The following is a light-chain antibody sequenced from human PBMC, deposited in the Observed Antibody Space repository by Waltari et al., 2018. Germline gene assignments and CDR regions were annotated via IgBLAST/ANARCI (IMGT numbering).Light chain of an antibody. J-gene: IGLJ2*01. CDR3: QVWDSGSDHPAVV. Sequence: SYVLTQPPPVSVAPGKTARITLWGNNIGSKSGHWYQQKPGRAPVLVIYYDSDRPSGIPERFSGSNSGNTATLTISRVEAGDEADYYCQVWDSGSDHPAVVFGGGTKLTVL. V-gene: IGLV3-21*04. CDR2: YDS. CDR1: NIGSKS.